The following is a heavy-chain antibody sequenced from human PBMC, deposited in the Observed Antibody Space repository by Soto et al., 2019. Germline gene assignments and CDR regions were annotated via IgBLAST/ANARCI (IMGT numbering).Heavy chain of an antibody. CDR1: GGSISSYY. D-gene: IGHD2-2*01. CDR2: IYYSGST. V-gene: IGHV4-59*01. J-gene: IGHJ4*02. Sequence: SETLSLTCTVSGGSISSYYWSWIRQPPGKGLEWIGYIYYSGSTNYNPSLKSRVTISVDTSKNQFSLKLSSVTAADTAVYYCARSGDIVVVPAAEFDYWGQGTLGTVSS. CDR3: ARSGDIVVVPAAEFDY.